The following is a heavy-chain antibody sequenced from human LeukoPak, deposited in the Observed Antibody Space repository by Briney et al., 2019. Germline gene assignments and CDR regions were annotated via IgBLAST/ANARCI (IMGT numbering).Heavy chain of an antibody. V-gene: IGHV4-31*03. CDR1: GGSISSGGYC. CDR2: IYYSGST. CDR3: ARDRKYCTNGVCYFDAFDI. D-gene: IGHD2-8*01. J-gene: IGHJ3*02. Sequence: SETLSLTCTVSGGSISSGGYCWSWIRQHPGKGLEWIGYIYYSGSTYYNPSLKSRVTISVDTSKNQFSLKLSSVTAADTAVYYCARDRKYCTNGVCYFDAFDIWGQGTMVTVSS.